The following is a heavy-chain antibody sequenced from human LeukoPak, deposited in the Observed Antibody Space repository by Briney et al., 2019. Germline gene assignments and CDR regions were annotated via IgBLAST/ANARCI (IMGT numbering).Heavy chain of an antibody. CDR2: INQDGSEK. Sequence: GGSLRLSCAVSGFTFSDYWMTWVRQAPGKGLEWVANINQDGSEKYYVDSVEGRFTISRDSVKNSLYLQMNSLRAEDTAVYYCARINCGGDCSDAFDIWGQGTMVTVSS. D-gene: IGHD2-21*02. CDR3: ARINCGGDCSDAFDI. V-gene: IGHV3-7*01. J-gene: IGHJ3*02. CDR1: GFTFSDYW.